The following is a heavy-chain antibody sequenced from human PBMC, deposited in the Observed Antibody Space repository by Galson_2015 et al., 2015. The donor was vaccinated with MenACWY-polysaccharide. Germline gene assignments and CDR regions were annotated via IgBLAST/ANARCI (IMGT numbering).Heavy chain of an antibody. Sequence: CAISGDSVSSNSAAWNWIRQSPSRGLEWLGRAFYRSKWYSDYAPSVKSRITINPDASKNQFSLQLNSVTPEDTAVYYCAREWEVYDAFDIWGQGTMVTVSS. J-gene: IGHJ3*02. V-gene: IGHV6-1*01. CDR1: GDSVSSNSAA. CDR2: AFYRSKWYS. CDR3: AREWEVYDAFDI. D-gene: IGHD1-26*01.